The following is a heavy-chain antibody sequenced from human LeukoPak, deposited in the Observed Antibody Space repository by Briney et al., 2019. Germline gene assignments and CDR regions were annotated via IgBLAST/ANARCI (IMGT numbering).Heavy chain of an antibody. D-gene: IGHD3-22*01. V-gene: IGHV4-31*03. J-gene: IGHJ5*02. CDR1: GDSVSRGGYY. CDR3: ARGYDSNSYSPGFDP. CDR2: IYSSGST. Sequence: SQTLSLTCTVSGDSVSRGGYYWSWIRQHPVKGLEWIGYIYSSGSTFYNPSLKSRLALSKDTSKNQFSSNLSSVTAADTAVYYCARGYDSNSYSPGFDPWGQGTLVTVSS.